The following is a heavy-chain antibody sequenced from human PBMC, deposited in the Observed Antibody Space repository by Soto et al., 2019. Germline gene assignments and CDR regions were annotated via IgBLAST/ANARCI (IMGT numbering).Heavy chain of an antibody. CDR3: AKADDFWSSSHIYYYYGMDV. J-gene: IGHJ6*02. CDR1: GFTFSSYA. CDR2: ISGSGGRT. D-gene: IGHD3-3*01. Sequence: GGSLRLSCAASGFTFSSYAMSWVRQAPGKGLEWVSGISGSGGRTYYADSVKGRFTISRDNSKHTLYLQMNSLRAEDTAVYYCAKADDFWSSSHIYYYYGMDVWGQGTTVTVSS. V-gene: IGHV3-23*01.